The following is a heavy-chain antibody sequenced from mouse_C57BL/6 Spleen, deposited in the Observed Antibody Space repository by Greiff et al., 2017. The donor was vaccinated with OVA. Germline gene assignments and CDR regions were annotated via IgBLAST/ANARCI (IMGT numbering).Heavy chain of an antibody. J-gene: IGHJ3*01. CDR1: GFNIKDYY. Sequence: VQLQQSGAELVRPGASVKLSCTASGFNIKDYYMHWVKQRPEQGLEWIGRIDPEDGDTEYAPQFQGKATMTADTSSNTAYLQLNSLTSEDTAVYYCATQRNSWFAYWGQGTLVTVSA. CDR2: IDPEDGDT. V-gene: IGHV14-1*01. CDR3: ATQRNSWFAY.